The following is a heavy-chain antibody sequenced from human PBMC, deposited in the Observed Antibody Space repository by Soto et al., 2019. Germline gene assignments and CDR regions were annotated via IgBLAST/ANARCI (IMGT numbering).Heavy chain of an antibody. CDR3: AGRASRYYYDSSGYFDY. CDR1: GGSISSYY. CDR2: IYYSGST. D-gene: IGHD3-22*01. Sequence: QVQLQESGPGLVKPSETLSLTCTVSGGSISSYYWSWIRQPPGKGLEWIGYIYYSGSTNYNPSLKSRVTISVDTSKNQFSLKLSSVTAADTAVYYCAGRASRYYYDSSGYFDYWGQGTLATVSS. V-gene: IGHV4-59*01. J-gene: IGHJ4*02.